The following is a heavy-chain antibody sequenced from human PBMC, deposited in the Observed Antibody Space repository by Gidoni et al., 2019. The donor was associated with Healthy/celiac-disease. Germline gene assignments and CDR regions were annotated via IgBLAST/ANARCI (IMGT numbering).Heavy chain of an antibody. V-gene: IGHV3-9*01. CDR1: GFTFDDYA. CDR3: AKDKRPDGDAFDI. J-gene: IGHJ3*02. CDR2: ISWNSGSI. Sequence: EVQLVESGGGLVQPGRSLRLSCAASGFTFDDYAMHWVRQAPGKGLEWVSGISWNSGSIGYADSVKGRFTISRDNAKNSLYLQMNSLRAEDTALYYCAKDKRPDGDAFDIWGQGTMVTVSS.